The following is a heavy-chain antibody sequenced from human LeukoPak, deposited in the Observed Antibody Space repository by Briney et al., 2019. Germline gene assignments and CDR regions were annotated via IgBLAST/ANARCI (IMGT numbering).Heavy chain of an antibody. CDR2: LYSDGNT. Sequence: GSLILSCAASGFTVITNNMTWVRQAPGKGLEWVSVLYSDGNTKYADSVQGRFTISRDNSKNTLYLEMNSLSPDDTAVYYCARGVEPRAANTLAYWGQGTLVTVSS. CDR1: GFTVITNN. V-gene: IGHV3-53*01. J-gene: IGHJ4*02. CDR3: ARGVEPRAANTLAY. D-gene: IGHD1-14*01.